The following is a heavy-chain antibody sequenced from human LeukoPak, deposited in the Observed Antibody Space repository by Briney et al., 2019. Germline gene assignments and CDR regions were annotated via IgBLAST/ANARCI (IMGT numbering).Heavy chain of an antibody. V-gene: IGHV3-11*01. Sequence: GGSLRLSCAASGFTFSDYYMSWIRQAPGKGLEWVSYISTSGSTIYYADSVKGRFTISRDNSKNTLYLQMNSLRAEDTAVYYCAKVGATGIVVVPAGPFDYWGQGTLVTVSS. CDR3: AKVGATGIVVVPAGPFDY. CDR1: GFTFSDYY. J-gene: IGHJ4*02. D-gene: IGHD2-2*01. CDR2: ISTSGSTI.